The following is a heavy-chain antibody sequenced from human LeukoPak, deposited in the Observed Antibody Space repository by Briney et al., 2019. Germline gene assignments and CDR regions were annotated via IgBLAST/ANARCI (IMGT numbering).Heavy chain of an antibody. CDR2: ISAYNGNT. D-gene: IGHD6-19*01. J-gene: IGHJ4*02. CDR3: ARVGTISSGWYFFDF. Sequence: ASVKVSCKASGYTFTSYGISWVRQAPGQGLEWMGWISAYNGNTNYAQKFQGRVTMTRDTSISTAYMELSRLRFDDTAVYYCARVGTISSGWYFFDFWGQGTLVTVSS. CDR1: GYTFTSYG. V-gene: IGHV1-18*01.